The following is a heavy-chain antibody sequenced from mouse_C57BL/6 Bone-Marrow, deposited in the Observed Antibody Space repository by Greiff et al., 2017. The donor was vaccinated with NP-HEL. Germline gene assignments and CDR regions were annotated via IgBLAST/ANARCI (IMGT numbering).Heavy chain of an antibody. Sequence: EVKLVESGGDLVKPGGSLKLSCAASGFTFSSYGMSWVRQTPDKRLEWVATISSGGSYTYYPDSVKGRFTISRDNAKNTLYLQMNSLKSEDTAMYYGARQGVWGTGTTVTVSS. CDR2: ISSGGSYT. J-gene: IGHJ1*03. CDR1: GFTFSSYG. CDR3: ARQGV. V-gene: IGHV5-6*01.